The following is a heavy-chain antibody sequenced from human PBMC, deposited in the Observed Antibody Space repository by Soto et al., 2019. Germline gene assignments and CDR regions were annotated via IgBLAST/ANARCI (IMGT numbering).Heavy chain of an antibody. CDR2: IWYDGSNK. J-gene: IGHJ4*02. Sequence: QVQLVESGGGVVQPGRSLRLSCAASGFTFSSYGMHWVRQAPGKGLEWVAVIWYDGSNKYFADSVSGRFTISRDNSKNTLYLQMKSLRAEDTAVYYCASGRHYDYIWGSWDYWGQGTLVTVSS. D-gene: IGHD3-16*01. CDR1: GFTFSSYG. V-gene: IGHV3-33*01. CDR3: ASGRHYDYIWGSWDY.